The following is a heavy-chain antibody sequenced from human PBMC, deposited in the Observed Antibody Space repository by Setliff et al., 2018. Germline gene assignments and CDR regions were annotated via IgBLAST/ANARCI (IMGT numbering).Heavy chain of an antibody. CDR1: GASVSGNSYY. J-gene: IGHJ4*02. Sequence: PSETLSLTCTVSGASVSGNSYYWGWIRQPPGKGLEWIASTYYSGNTYYNPSLKSRVTISVDTSKNQFSLKLTSVTAADTAVYYCARAPRYFDPTGSYFDFWGQGTLGTVSS. D-gene: IGHD3-22*01. V-gene: IGHV4-39*07. CDR2: TYYSGNT. CDR3: ARAPRYFDPTGSYFDF.